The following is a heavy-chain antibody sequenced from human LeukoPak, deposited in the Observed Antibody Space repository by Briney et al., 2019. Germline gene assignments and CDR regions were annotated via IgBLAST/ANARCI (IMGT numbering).Heavy chain of an antibody. J-gene: IGHJ6*02. V-gene: IGHV4-59*01. D-gene: IGHD1-1*01. Sequence: SETLSFTCTVSGGSISSYYWSWIRQPPGKGLEWIGYIYYSGSTNYNPSLKSRVIISVDTSKNQFSLKLSSVTAADTAVYYCARDQGPPNLVSGMDVWGQGTTVTVSS. CDR1: GGSISSYY. CDR3: ARDQGPPNLVSGMDV. CDR2: IYYSGST.